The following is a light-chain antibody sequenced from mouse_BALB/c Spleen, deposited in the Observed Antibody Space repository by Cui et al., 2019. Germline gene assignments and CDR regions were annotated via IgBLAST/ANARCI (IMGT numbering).Light chain of an antibody. CDR1: ENVGTY. Sequence: NIVMTQSPKSMSMSVGERVTLRCKPSENVGTYVSWYQQKPEQSPKLLIYGASNRYTGVPDRFTGSGSATDFTLTISSVQAEDLADYHCGQSYSYPFTFGSGTKLEIK. CDR3: GQSYSYPFT. V-gene: IGKV6-20*01. CDR2: GAS. J-gene: IGKJ4*01.